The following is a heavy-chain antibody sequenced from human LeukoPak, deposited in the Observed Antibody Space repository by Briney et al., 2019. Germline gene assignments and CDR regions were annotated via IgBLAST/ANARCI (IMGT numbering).Heavy chain of an antibody. CDR2: INPNSGGT. Sequence: ASVKVSCKASGYTFTGYYMHWVRQAPGQGLEWMGWINPNSGGTNYAQKFQGRVTMTRDTSISTAYMELSSLRAEDTAVYYCARDRWSLLWLDAFDIWGQGTMVTVSS. J-gene: IGHJ3*02. V-gene: IGHV1-2*02. D-gene: IGHD3-10*01. CDR1: GYTFTGYY. CDR3: ARDRWSLLWLDAFDI.